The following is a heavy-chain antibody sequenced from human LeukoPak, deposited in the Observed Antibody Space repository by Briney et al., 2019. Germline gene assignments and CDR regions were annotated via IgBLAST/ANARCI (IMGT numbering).Heavy chain of an antibody. CDR2: ISRSGDIT. V-gene: IGHV3-23*01. Sequence: GGALRLSCAASGAAFSKSGMKCVRQAAGAGVEYISGISRSGDITHYADSVKGRFTISRDNVKNTLYLQMNSLRAEDTAVYYCARDHDYGDFDYWGQGTLVTVSS. J-gene: IGHJ4*02. CDR3: ARDHDYGDFDY. D-gene: IGHD4-17*01. CDR1: GAAFSKSG.